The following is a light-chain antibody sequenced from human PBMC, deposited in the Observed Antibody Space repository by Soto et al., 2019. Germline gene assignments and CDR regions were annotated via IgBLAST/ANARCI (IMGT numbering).Light chain of an antibody. CDR3: KSYAGSNTYL. CDR1: KNDIGVYDF. CDR2: EVV. J-gene: IGLJ1*01. Sequence: QSALTQPPSASGSPGQSVTISCTGTKNDIGVYDFVSWYQHHPGKAPRLIIYEVVQRPSGVPDRFSGSKSGNTASLTVSGLQAADGGDYFCKSYAGSNTYLFGSGTKVTVL. V-gene: IGLV2-8*01.